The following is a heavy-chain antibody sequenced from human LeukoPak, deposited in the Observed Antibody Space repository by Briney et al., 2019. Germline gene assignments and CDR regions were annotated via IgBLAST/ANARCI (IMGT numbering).Heavy chain of an antibody. Sequence: SETLSLTCAVSGGSISSHYWSWIRQPPGKGLAWIGYISYSGSTNYNPSLKSRVTISVDTSKNQFSLKLSSVTAADTAVYYCARGSSNFDYWGQGTLVTVSS. CDR1: GGSISSHY. CDR2: ISYSGST. J-gene: IGHJ4*02. V-gene: IGHV4-59*11. D-gene: IGHD2-15*01. CDR3: ARGSSNFDY.